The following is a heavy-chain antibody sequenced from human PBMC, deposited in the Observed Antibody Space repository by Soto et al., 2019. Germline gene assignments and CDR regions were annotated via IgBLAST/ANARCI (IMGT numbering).Heavy chain of an antibody. D-gene: IGHD3-22*01. V-gene: IGHV4-39*01. CDR1: GGSISTSSYF. CDR2: IYYSGST. CDR3: ARDYDSSGDY. J-gene: IGHJ4*02. Sequence: SETLSLTCTVSGGSISTSSYFWGWIRQPPGKGLEWIGSIYYSGSTYYNPSLKSRVTISVDTSKNQFSLKLSSVTAADTAVYYCARDYDSSGDYWGQGTLVTVSS.